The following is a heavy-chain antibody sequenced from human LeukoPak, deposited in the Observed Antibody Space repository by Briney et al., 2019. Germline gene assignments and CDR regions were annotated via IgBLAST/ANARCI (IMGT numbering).Heavy chain of an antibody. Sequence: SQTLSLTCTVSGGSISSGRYYWNWIRQPAGKGLEWIGRIYTSGSTNYNPSLKSRVTMSVDTSKNQFSLKLSSVTAADTAVYYCARGETWGFYFDYWGQGTLVTVSS. J-gene: IGHJ4*02. CDR2: IYTSGST. V-gene: IGHV4-61*02. D-gene: IGHD7-27*01. CDR3: ARGETWGFYFDY. CDR1: GGSISSGRYY.